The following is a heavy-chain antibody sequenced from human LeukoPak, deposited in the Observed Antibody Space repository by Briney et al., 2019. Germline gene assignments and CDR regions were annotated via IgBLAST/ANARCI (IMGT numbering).Heavy chain of an antibody. Sequence: ASVKVFCKASGYTFTSYGISWVRQAPGQGLEWMGWISAYNGNTNYAQKLQGRVTMTTDTSTSTAYMELRSLRSDDTAVYYCAREYSSSSGYYYYYYGMDVWGQGTTVTVSS. J-gene: IGHJ6*02. CDR2: ISAYNGNT. CDR3: AREYSSSSGYYYYYYGMDV. D-gene: IGHD6-6*01. CDR1: GYTFTSYG. V-gene: IGHV1-18*01.